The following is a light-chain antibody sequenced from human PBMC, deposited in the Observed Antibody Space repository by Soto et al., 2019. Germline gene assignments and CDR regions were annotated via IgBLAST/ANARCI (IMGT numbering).Light chain of an antibody. V-gene: IGLV2-14*01. CDR3: TSFTMSDSFV. CDR2: EVT. CDR1: SDDVGAFNY. J-gene: IGLJ1*01. Sequence: QSALTQPASVSASLGQSITISCTGTSDDVGAFNYVSWYKQDPGKAPHLLIYEVTNRPSGVSSRFSGSKSGNTASLTISGLQAEDEADFFCTSFTMSDSFVFGTGTKVTVL.